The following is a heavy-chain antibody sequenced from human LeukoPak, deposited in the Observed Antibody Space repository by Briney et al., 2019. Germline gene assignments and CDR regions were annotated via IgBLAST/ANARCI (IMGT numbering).Heavy chain of an antibody. J-gene: IGHJ3*02. CDR2: IYYTGST. CDR1: GGSISSYY. CDR3: AREGPRGGGYWAHDAFDI. V-gene: IGHV4-59*01. D-gene: IGHD6-25*01. Sequence: SETLSLTCTVSGGSISSYYWSWIRQPPGKGPEWIGYIYYTGSTYYNPSLKSRVTISVDTSKNQLSLKLSSVTAADTAVYYCAREGPRGGGYWAHDAFDIWGQGTMVTVSS.